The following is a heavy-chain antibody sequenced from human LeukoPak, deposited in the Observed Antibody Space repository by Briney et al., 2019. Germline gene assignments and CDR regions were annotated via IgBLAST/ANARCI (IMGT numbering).Heavy chain of an antibody. J-gene: IGHJ3*01. V-gene: IGHV3-9*01. D-gene: IGHD1-7*01. CDR1: GFTFSSYA. Sequence: GGSLRLSCAASGFTFSSYAMSWVRQAPGKGLEWVSGISWNGGSIGYADSVKGRFTISRDNAKNSLYLQMNSLRAEDTALYYCAKGRRYNCNYPQVWGQGTMVTVYS. CDR2: ISWNGGSI. CDR3: AKGRRYNCNYPQV.